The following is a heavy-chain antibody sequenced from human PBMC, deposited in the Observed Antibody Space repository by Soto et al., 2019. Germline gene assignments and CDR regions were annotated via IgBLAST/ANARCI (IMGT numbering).Heavy chain of an antibody. CDR1: GFTFSNYW. CDR3: ETVGTYYGK. D-gene: IGHD4-17*01. V-gene: IGHV3-7*04. CDR2: IKQYLNEK. Sequence: PGGSLRLSCAASGFTFSNYWMIWVRQAPVKGLEFVANIKQYLNEKYYVDSVKGRFTISRYNAKNSLYLQMNSLGVEDTDLYYFETVGTYYGKWGQGTLVTVSS. J-gene: IGHJ4*02.